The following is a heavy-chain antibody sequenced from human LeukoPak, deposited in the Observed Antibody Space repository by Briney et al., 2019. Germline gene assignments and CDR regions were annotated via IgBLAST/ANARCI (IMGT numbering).Heavy chain of an antibody. V-gene: IGHV1-69*06. CDR1: GGTFSSYA. Sequence: ASVKVSCTASGGTFSSYAISWVRQAPGQGLEWMGGIIPIFGTANYAQKFQGRVTMTEDTSTDTAYMELSSLRSEDTAVYYCATANYYDSSAMGNAFDIWGQGTMVTVSS. CDR2: IIPIFGTA. CDR3: ATANYYDSSAMGNAFDI. J-gene: IGHJ3*02. D-gene: IGHD3-22*01.